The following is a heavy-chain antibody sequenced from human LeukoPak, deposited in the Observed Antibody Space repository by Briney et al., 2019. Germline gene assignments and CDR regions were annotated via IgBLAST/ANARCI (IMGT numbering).Heavy chain of an antibody. Sequence: GASVKVSCKASGYTFTGYYMHWVRQAPGQGLEWMGWINPNSGGTNYTQKFQGRVTMTRDTSISTAYMELSRLRSDDTAVYYCARDDIVVVPAAKGYYYGMDVWGQGTTVTVSS. J-gene: IGHJ6*02. CDR2: INPNSGGT. V-gene: IGHV1-2*02. CDR3: ARDDIVVVPAAKGYYYGMDV. CDR1: GYTFTGYY. D-gene: IGHD2-2*01.